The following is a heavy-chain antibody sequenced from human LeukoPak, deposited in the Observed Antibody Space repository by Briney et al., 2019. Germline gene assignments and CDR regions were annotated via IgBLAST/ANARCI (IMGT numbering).Heavy chain of an antibody. CDR3: ARARRADLRFGEAFRHSKAVRAFDI. J-gene: IGHJ3*02. CDR1: GFTFDDYA. CDR2: ISWNSGSI. Sequence: SGGSLRLSCAASGFTFDDYAMHWVRQAPGKGLEWVSGISWNSGSIGYADSVKGRFTISRDNAKSSLYLQMNSLRAEDTAVYYCARARRADLRFGEAFRHSKAVRAFDIWGQGTMVTVSS. D-gene: IGHD3-10*01. V-gene: IGHV3-9*01.